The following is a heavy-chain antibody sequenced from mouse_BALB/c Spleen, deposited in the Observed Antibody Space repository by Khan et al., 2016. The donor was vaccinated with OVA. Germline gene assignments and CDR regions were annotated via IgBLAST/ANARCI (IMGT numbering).Heavy chain of an antibody. Sequence: QIQLVQSGPELKKPGETVKISCKASGYTFTNYGMNWVKQAPGKGLKWMGWINTYTGEPTYADDFKGRFAFSLETSANTAYLQLNNLKNEDTATYFCARSASYWFFDVWGAVTTVTVSS. CDR3: ARSASYWFFDV. J-gene: IGHJ1*01. CDR2: INTYTGEP. V-gene: IGHV9-3-1*01. CDR1: GYTFTNYG. D-gene: IGHD6-1*01.